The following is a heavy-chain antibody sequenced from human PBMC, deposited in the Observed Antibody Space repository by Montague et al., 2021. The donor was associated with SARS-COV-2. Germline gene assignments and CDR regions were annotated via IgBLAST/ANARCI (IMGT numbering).Heavy chain of an antibody. CDR3: ARDRVPPDYGDAPDL. V-gene: IGHV3-30*04. Sequence: SLRLSCAASGFIFSNFAFHWVRQAPGKGLEWVAIITYDGIDKFYADSVKGRFTISRDNSKNTLYLRMNSLTPEDTAVYYCARDRVPPDYGDAPDLWGQGTLVTVPS. J-gene: IGHJ3*01. CDR1: GFIFSNFA. D-gene: IGHD4/OR15-4a*01. CDR2: ITYDGIDK.